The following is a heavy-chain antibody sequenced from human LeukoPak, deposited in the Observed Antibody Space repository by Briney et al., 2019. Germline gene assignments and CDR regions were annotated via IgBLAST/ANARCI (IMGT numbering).Heavy chain of an antibody. J-gene: IGHJ4*02. Sequence: ASVKVSCKVSGYTLTELSMHWVRQAPGKGLEWMGGFDPEDGETIYAQKFQGRVTMTEDTSTDTAYMELSSLRSEDTAVYYCATTYYDSGGYYLPPDYWGQGTLVTVSS. CDR3: ATTYYDSGGYYLPPDY. CDR1: GYTLTELS. CDR2: FDPEDGET. D-gene: IGHD3-22*01. V-gene: IGHV1-24*01.